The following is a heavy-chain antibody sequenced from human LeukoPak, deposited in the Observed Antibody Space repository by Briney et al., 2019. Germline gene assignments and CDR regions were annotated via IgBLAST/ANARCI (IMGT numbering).Heavy chain of an antibody. CDR2: IYPGDSDT. D-gene: IGHD2-21*02. V-gene: IGHV5-51*01. CDR3: ARHVEYCGGDCYANAFDI. CDR1: GYSFTSYW. J-gene: IGHJ3*02. Sequence: GESLKISCKGSGYSFTSYWIGWVRQMPGKGLEWMGIIYPGDSDTRYSPSFQGQVTISAGKSISTAYLQWSSMKASDTAMYYCARHVEYCGGDCYANAFDIWGQGTMVTVSS.